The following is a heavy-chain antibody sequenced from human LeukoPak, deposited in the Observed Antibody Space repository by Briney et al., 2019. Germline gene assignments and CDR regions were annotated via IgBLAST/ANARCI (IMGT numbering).Heavy chain of an antibody. D-gene: IGHD3-10*01. V-gene: IGHV3-30*03. J-gene: IGHJ4*02. CDR2: ISYDGSNK. Sequence: GRSLRLSCAASGFTFSSYGMHWVRQAPGKGLEWVAVISYDGSNKYYADSVKGRFTISRDNAKNSLYLQMNSLRAEDTAVYYCARALRGGDYWGQGTLVTVSS. CDR3: ARALRGGDY. CDR1: GFTFSSYG.